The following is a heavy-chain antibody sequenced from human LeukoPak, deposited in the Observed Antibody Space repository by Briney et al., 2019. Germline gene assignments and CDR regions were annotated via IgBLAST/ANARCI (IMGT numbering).Heavy chain of an antibody. J-gene: IGHJ4*02. CDR3: ARQGEVAGKLGGTNFDY. V-gene: IGHV4-61*08. CDR2: IYYSGST. Sequence: SETLSLTCTVSGGSISSGGYYWSWIRQHPGKGLEWIGYIYYSGSTNYNPSLKSRVTISVDTSKNQFSLKLSSVTAADTAVYYCARQGEVAGKLGGTNFDYWGQGTLVTVSS. CDR1: GGSISSGGYY. D-gene: IGHD6-19*01.